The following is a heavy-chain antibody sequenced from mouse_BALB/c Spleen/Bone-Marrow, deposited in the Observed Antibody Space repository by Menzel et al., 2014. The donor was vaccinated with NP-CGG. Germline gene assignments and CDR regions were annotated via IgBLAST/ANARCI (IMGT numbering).Heavy chain of an antibody. Sequence: VQLKESGPELVKPGASVKMSCKASGYTFTSYVMHWVKQKPGQGLEWIGYINPYNDGIKYNEKFKGKATLTSDKSSSTAYMELSSLTSEDSAXXXXARWXYPYAMDYWGQGTSVTVSS. CDR2: INPYNDGI. V-gene: IGHV1-14*01. CDR3: ARWXYPYAMDY. J-gene: IGHJ4*01. CDR1: GYTFTSYV. D-gene: IGHD2-3*01.